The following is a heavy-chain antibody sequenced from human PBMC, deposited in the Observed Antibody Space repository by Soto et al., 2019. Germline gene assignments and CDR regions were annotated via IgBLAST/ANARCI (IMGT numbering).Heavy chain of an antibody. CDR3: ARPTAPHAFDI. V-gene: IGHV3-7*01. Sequence: GGSLRLSCAASGFTFSSYWMSWVRQAPGKGLEWVAYIKQDGSEKYYVDSVKGRFTISRDNAKNSLYLQMNSLRAEDTALYYCARPTAPHAFDIWCQGTMVTVSS. D-gene: IGHD5-18*01. CDR1: GFTFSSYW. CDR2: IKQDGSEK. J-gene: IGHJ3*02.